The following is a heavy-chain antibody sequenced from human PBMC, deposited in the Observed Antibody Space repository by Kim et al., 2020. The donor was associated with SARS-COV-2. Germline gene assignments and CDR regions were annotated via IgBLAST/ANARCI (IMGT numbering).Heavy chain of an antibody. CDR2: IYYTGNI. J-gene: IGHJ5*02. V-gene: IGHV4-31*03. Sequence: SETLSLTCSVSGASISSGDYYWSWIRQHPEKGLEWIGYIYYTGNILYNPSLRSRVTISMDMLKNQFSLRLTSVTAADTAIYYCARMSVRTAANWLDPWGQGTLVTVSA. CDR3: ARMSVRTAANWLDP. D-gene: IGHD4-17*01. CDR1: GASISSGDYY.